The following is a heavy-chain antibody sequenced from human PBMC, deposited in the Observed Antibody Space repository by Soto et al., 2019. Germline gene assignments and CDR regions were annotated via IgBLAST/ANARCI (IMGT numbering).Heavy chain of an antibody. CDR2: IYTSGST. CDR3: ARGGCSGGSCYSVDY. D-gene: IGHD2-15*01. J-gene: IGHJ4*02. Sequence: SETLSLTCTVSVGSISSYYWSWIRQPAGKGLEWIGRIYTSGSTNYNPSLKSRVTMSVDTSKNQFSLKLSSVTAADTAVYYCARGGCSGGSCYSVDYWGQGTLVTVSS. V-gene: IGHV4-4*07. CDR1: VGSISSYY.